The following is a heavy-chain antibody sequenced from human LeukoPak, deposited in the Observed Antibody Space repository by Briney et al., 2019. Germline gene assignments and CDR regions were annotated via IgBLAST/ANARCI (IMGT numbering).Heavy chain of an antibody. J-gene: IGHJ5*02. CDR1: GGSISSYY. CDR2: IYYSGST. Sequence: SETLSLTCTVSGGSISSYYWSWIRQPPGKGLEWMGYIYYSGSTNYNPSLKSRVTISVDTSKNQFSLKLSSVTAADTAVYYCARDMYYYDSSGYTRDWFDPWGQGTLVTVSS. V-gene: IGHV4-59*01. CDR3: ARDMYYYDSSGYTRDWFDP. D-gene: IGHD3-22*01.